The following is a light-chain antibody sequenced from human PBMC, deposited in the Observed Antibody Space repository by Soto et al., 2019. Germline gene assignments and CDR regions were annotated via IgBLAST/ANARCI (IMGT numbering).Light chain of an antibody. V-gene: IGLV2-14*01. Sequence: QSALTQPASVSGSPGQSITVSCTGTSSDVGGYNYVSWYQQHPGKAPRLMIYDVTNRPSGVSNRFSGSKSGNTASLTISGLQAEDEADYYCSLYRRGSTYVFGTGTKLTVL. CDR3: SLYRRGSTYV. CDR1: SSDVGGYNY. J-gene: IGLJ1*01. CDR2: DVT.